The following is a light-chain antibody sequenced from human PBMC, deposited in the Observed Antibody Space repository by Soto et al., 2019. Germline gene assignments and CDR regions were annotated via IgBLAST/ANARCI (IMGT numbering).Light chain of an antibody. Sequence: EIVMTQSQATLSVSPGERATLSCRASQSVNIYLAWYQQKPGQAPRHLIFGASYRATGIPARFSGSGSGTEFNLTISSLQSEDFAVYFCQQYDDWLRLTFGGGTKVEIK. J-gene: IGKJ4*01. CDR3: QQYDDWLRLT. CDR1: QSVNIY. CDR2: GAS. V-gene: IGKV3D-15*01.